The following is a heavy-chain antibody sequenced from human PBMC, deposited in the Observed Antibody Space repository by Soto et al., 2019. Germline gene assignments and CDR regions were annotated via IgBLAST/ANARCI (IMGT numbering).Heavy chain of an antibody. CDR2: INHIGSI. CDR3: ATGGGFLLSRMVWFDT. J-gene: IGHJ5*02. D-gene: IGHD2-8*01. Sequence: SETLSLTCAVHNGSLSGNIWNWIRQPPGKGLEWIGEINHIGSINYNPSLRSRVTISVDRSRNQFSLKLTSMTAADTAVYYCATGGGFLLSRMVWFDTWGQGTLVTVSS. V-gene: IGHV4-34*01. CDR1: NGSLSGNI.